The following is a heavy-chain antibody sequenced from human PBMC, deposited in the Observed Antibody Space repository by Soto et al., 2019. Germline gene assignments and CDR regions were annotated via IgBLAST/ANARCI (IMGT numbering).Heavy chain of an antibody. J-gene: IGHJ4*02. V-gene: IGHV3-66*01. CDR2: IYSGGST. CDR3: ARGVNFRWSIAAFDY. Sequence: GGSLRLSCAASGFTVSSNYMSWVRQAPGKGLEWVSVIYSGGSTYYADSVKGRFTISRDNSKNTLYLQMNSLRAEDTAVYYCARGVNFRWSIAAFDYWGQGTLVTVSS. D-gene: IGHD6-6*01. CDR1: GFTVSSNY.